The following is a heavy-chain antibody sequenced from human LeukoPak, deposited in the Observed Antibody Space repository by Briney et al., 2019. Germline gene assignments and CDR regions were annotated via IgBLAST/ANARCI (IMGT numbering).Heavy chain of an antibody. J-gene: IGHJ4*02. CDR3: AREPPESYYFDY. V-gene: IGHV1-46*01. CDR2: IKVSGGRT. Sequence: ASVKVSCKASGYTFIGFYVHWVRQAPGQGLEWMGIIKVSGGRTEYAQKFQGRVTMTRDMSTSTVYMELNNLRSEDTAVYYCAREPPESYYFDYWGQGTLVTVSS. CDR1: GYTFIGFY.